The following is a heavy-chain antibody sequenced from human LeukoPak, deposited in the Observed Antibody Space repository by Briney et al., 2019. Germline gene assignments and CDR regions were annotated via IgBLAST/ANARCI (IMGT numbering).Heavy chain of an antibody. V-gene: IGHV3-23*01. CDR1: GFTFSSYA. Sequence: PGGSLRLSCAASGFTFSSYAMSWVRQAPGKGPEWVSAISGSGGSTYYADSVKGRFTISRDNSKNTLYLQMNSLRAEDTAVYYCAKSATTMIVVVQRGGYFDYWGQGTLVTVSS. D-gene: IGHD3-22*01. J-gene: IGHJ4*02. CDR2: ISGSGGST. CDR3: AKSATTMIVVVQRGGYFDY.